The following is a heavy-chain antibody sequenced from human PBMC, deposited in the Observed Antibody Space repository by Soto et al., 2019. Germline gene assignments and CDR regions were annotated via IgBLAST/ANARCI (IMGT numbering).Heavy chain of an antibody. V-gene: IGHV4-34*01. CDR3: ARERGYGSGSSWYYFHY. D-gene: IGHD3-10*01. CDR2: INHSGST. CDR1: GGSFSGYY. J-gene: IGHJ4*02. Sequence: SETLSLACAVYGGSFSGYYWSWIRQPPGKGLEWIGEINHSGSTNYNPSLKSRVTISVDTSKNQFSLKLSSVTAADTAVYYCARERGYGSGSSWYYFHYWGQGTLVTVSS.